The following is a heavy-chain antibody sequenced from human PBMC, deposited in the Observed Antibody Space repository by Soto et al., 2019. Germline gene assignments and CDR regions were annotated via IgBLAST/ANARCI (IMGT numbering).Heavy chain of an antibody. J-gene: IGHJ3*02. CDR2: ISSGSTTI. CDR1: GFSFSSYT. Sequence: PGGSLRLSCVTSGFSFSSYTMHWVRQAPGRGLEWVSDISSGSTTISYTDSVKGRFSVSRDNAKNTLYLQMNSLRAEDTAVYYCAKSITMIVVVSPGAFDIWGQGTMVTVSS. CDR3: AKSITMIVVVSPGAFDI. D-gene: IGHD3-22*01. V-gene: IGHV3-48*01.